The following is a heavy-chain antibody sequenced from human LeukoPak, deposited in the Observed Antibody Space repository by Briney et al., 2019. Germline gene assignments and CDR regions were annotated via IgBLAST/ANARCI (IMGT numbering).Heavy chain of an antibody. Sequence: SQTLSLTCAISGDSVSSNSSAWNWIRQSPSRGLEWLGRTYYRSKWYNDYALSVKSRITINPDTSKNQFSLQLNSVTPEDTAVYYRAREDSSGYYSAFDYWGQGTLVTVSS. CDR1: GDSVSSNSSA. V-gene: IGHV6-1*01. CDR2: TYYRSKWYN. D-gene: IGHD3-22*01. CDR3: AREDSSGYYSAFDY. J-gene: IGHJ4*02.